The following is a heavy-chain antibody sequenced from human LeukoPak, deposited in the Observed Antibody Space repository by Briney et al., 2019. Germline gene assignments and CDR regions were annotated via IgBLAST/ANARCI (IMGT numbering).Heavy chain of an antibody. CDR1: GFTFSSYA. CDR3: ARDRFSSSALFDY. Sequence: GGSLRLSCGASGFTFSSYAMSWVRQAPGKGLEWVAVISYDGSNKYYADSVKGRFTISRDNSKNTLYLQMNSLRAEDTAVYYCARDRFSSSALFDYWGQGTLVTVSS. V-gene: IGHV3-30*04. J-gene: IGHJ4*02. D-gene: IGHD6-13*01. CDR2: ISYDGSNK.